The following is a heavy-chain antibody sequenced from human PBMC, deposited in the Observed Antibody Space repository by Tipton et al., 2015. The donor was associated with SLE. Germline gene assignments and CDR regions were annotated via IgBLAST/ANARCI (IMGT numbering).Heavy chain of an antibody. Sequence: GSLRLSCAASGFTFSNAWMSWVRQAPGKGLEWVSAISGSGGSTYYADSVKGRFTISRDNSKNTLYLQMNSLRAEDTAVYYCARDRSSSWYNPRYNWFDPWGQGTLVTVSS. J-gene: IGHJ5*02. CDR3: ARDRSSSWYNPRYNWFDP. CDR1: GFTFSNAW. V-gene: IGHV3-23*01. CDR2: ISGSGGST. D-gene: IGHD6-13*01.